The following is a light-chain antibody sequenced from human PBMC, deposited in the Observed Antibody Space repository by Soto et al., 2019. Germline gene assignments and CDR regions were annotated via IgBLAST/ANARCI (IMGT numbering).Light chain of an antibody. V-gene: IGLV2-14*03. CDR2: DVS. CDR3: SSYTSRDTLV. CDR1: SSDVGGYDH. Sequence: QSVLPQPASVSGSPGQSITISCTGTSSDVGGYDHVSWYQQHPGKAPKLMIYDVSNRPSGVSNRFSGSKSGNTASLAVSGLQAEDEADYYCSSYTSRDTLVFGGGTKVTVL. J-gene: IGLJ3*02.